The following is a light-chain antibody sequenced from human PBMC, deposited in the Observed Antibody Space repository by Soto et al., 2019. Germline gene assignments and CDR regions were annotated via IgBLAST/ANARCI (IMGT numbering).Light chain of an antibody. V-gene: IGKV1-5*01. CDR1: QGISGW. Sequence: DIQMTQSPSTLSASVGDRVTITCRASQGISGWLAWYQQKAGKAPKILIFDASSLKSGVPSRFSGSGSRTELTLTINSLQPDDSATYYCQQYVSFSVWKFGQGTKVDIK. CDR2: DAS. CDR3: QQYVSFSVWK. J-gene: IGKJ1*01.